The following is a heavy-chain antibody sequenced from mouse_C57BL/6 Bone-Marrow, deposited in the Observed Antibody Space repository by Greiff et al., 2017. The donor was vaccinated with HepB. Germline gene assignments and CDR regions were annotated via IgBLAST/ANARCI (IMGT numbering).Heavy chain of an antibody. J-gene: IGHJ1*03. CDR1: GFTFSDYG. Sequence: EVKLVESGGGLVQPGGSLKLSCAASGFTFSDYGMAWVRQAPRKGPEWVAFISNFAYSIYYADTVTGRFTISRANAKNTLYLEMSSLRSEDTAMYYCARPHVTTVVATRGYWYFDVWGTGTTVTVSS. CDR3: ARPHVTTVVATRGYWYFDV. D-gene: IGHD1-1*01. CDR2: ISNFAYSI. V-gene: IGHV5-15*04.